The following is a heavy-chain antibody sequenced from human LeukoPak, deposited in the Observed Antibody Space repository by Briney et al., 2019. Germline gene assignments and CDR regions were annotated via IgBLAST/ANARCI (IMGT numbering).Heavy chain of an antibody. CDR2: IRSKIYGGTP. Sequence: GGSLRLSCTTSGFNFGDYAMAWVRQAPGKGLEWVGFIRSKIYGGTPEYAASVKGRFTISRDDSKGVAYLQMNSLKTEDTAVYYCTRDQTPYYWGQGTLVTVAS. J-gene: IGHJ4*02. CDR1: GFNFGDYA. V-gene: IGHV3-49*04. CDR3: TRDQTPYY.